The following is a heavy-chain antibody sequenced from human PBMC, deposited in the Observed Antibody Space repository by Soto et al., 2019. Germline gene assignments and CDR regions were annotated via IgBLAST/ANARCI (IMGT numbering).Heavy chain of an antibody. J-gene: IGHJ4*02. CDR2: IYYTGST. CDR3: ASAKWYPDY. D-gene: IGHD2-8*01. CDR1: GGSINNHY. Sequence: SETLSLTCTVSGGSINNHYWSWIRQPPGKGLEWIGYIYYTGSTNYNPSLKSRVTMSVDTSKNQFSLNLTSLTAADTAIYYCASAKWYPDYWGQGTLVTVSA. V-gene: IGHV4-59*11.